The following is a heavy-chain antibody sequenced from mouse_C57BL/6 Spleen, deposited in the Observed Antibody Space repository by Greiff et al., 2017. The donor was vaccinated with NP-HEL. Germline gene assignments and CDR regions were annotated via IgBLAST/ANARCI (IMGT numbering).Heavy chain of an antibody. Sequence: EVMLVESGGDLVKPGGSLKLSCAASGFTFSSYGMSWVRQTPDKRLEWVATISSGGSYTYYPDSVKGRFTISRDNAKNTLYLQMSSLTSEDTAMYYCARKEDYYSYAMDYWGQGTSVTVSS. V-gene: IGHV5-6*01. CDR3: ARKEDYYSYAMDY. J-gene: IGHJ4*01. CDR2: ISSGGSYT. CDR1: GFTFSSYG. D-gene: IGHD2-12*01.